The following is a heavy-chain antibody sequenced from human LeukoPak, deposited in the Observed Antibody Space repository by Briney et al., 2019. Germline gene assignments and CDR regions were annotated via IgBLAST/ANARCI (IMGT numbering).Heavy chain of an antibody. CDR3: ARDLDYGGNSEDY. V-gene: IGHV4-38-2*02. CDR1: GYYISSGYY. J-gene: IGHJ4*02. CDR2: IYHSGST. D-gene: IGHD4-23*01. Sequence: SEPLSLTCTVSGYYISSGYYWGWIRRPPGKGLEWIGSIYHSGSTYYNPSLKSRVTISVDTSKNQFSLKLSSVTAADTAVYYCARDLDYGGNSEDYWGQGTLVTVSS.